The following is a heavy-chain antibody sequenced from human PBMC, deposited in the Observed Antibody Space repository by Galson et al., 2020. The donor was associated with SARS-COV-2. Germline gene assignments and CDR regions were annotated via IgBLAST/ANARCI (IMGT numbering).Heavy chain of an antibody. CDR2: INYSGIT. D-gene: IGHD3-10*01. CDR3: ARGLASTRGSWFDP. CDR1: GGSISSYY. V-gene: IGHV4-59*01. Sequence: SQTLPLTCTVSGGSISSYYWSWIRQPPGKGLEWLGYINYSGITNYNPSLQSRVTISVDTSKNQFSLKLSSVTAADPAVYYCARGLASTRGSWFDPWGQGTLVTVSS. J-gene: IGHJ5*02.